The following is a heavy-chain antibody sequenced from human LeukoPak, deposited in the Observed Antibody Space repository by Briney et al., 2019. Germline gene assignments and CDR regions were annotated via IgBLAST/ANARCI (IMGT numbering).Heavy chain of an antibody. CDR3: ARGGNIFWSGYYDYFDS. D-gene: IGHD3-3*01. V-gene: IGHV4-4*07. CDR1: GGSIHSYY. Sequence: SETLSLTCNVSGGSIHSYYWNWIRQPAGKGLEWIGRVYSNGITIYNPSLKSRVTMSIDASKNLLSLKVTSVRAADTAVYYCARGGNIFWSGYYDYFDSWGQGTLVIVSS. J-gene: IGHJ4*02. CDR2: VYSNGIT.